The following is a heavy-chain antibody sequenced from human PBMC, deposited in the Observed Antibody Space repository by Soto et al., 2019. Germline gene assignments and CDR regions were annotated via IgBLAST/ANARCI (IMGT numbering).Heavy chain of an antibody. V-gene: IGHV3-49*04. CDR1: GFTFGDYA. CDR3: TRLAPSVWRQLWLTH. CDR2: IRSKAYGGTT. Sequence: GGSLRLSCTASGFTFGDYAMSWVRQAPGKGLEWVGFIRSKAYGGTTEYAASVKGRFTISRDDSKSIAYLQMNSLKTEDTAVYYCTRLAPSVWRQLWLTHWGQGTLVTVS. D-gene: IGHD5-18*01. J-gene: IGHJ4*02.